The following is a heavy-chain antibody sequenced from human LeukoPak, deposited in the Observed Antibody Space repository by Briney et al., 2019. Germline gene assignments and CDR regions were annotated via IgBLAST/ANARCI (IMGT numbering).Heavy chain of an antibody. CDR2: IIPIFGTA. D-gene: IGHD7-27*01. CDR3: GLGPQAFDI. V-gene: IGHV1-69*05. CDR1: GGTFSSYA. J-gene: IGHJ3*02. Sequence: SVKVSCKASGGTFSSYAISWVRQAPGQGLEWMGRIIPIFGTANYAQKFQGRVTITTDESTSTAYMELSSLRSEDTAVYNCGLGPQAFDIWGQGTMVTVSS.